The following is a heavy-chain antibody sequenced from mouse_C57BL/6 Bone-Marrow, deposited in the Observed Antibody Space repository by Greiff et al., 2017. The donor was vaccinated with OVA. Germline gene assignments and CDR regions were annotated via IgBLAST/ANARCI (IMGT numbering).Heavy chain of an antibody. V-gene: IGHV1-15*01. CDR2: IDPEIGGT. J-gene: IGHJ4*01. CDR1: GYTFTDYE. CDR3: TITTEQGAMDY. Sequence: QVQLQQSGAALVRPGASVTLSCKASGYTFTDYEMHWVKQTPVHGLEWIGAIDPEIGGTAYNQKFKGKAILTADKSSSTAYMELRIQTSEDSAVYYCTITTEQGAMDYWGQGTSVTVSS. D-gene: IGHD1-1*01.